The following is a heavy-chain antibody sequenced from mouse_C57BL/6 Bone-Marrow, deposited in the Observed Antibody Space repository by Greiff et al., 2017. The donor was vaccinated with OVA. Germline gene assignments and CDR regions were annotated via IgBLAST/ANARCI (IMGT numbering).Heavy chain of an antibody. V-gene: IGHV1-53*01. CDR3: ARRRDGNYAWFAY. Sequence: QVQLQQPGTELVKPGASGYTFTSYWMHWVKQRPGQGLEWIGNINPSNGGTNYNEKFKSKATLTVDKSSSTAYMQLSSLTSEDSAVYYCARRRDGNYAWFAYWGQGTLVTVSA. CDR2: INPSNGGT. CDR1: GYTFTSYW. J-gene: IGHJ3*01. D-gene: IGHD2-1*01.